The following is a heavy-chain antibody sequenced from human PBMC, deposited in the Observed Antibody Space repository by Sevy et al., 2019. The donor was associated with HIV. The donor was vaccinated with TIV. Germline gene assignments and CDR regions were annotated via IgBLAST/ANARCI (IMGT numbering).Heavy chain of an antibody. D-gene: IGHD6-19*01. V-gene: IGHV3-30*04. J-gene: IGHJ4*02. CDR2: ISHEGSHK. CDR3: ARDPTIYASGWYYFDY. Sequence: GGSLRLSCAASGFTFRNYAIHWVRQAPGKGLEWVAVISHEGSHKYSADSVKGRFTISRDNSKKTLYLQMNSLRAEDTAMYYCARDPTIYASGWYYFDYWGQGTLVTVSS. CDR1: GFTFRNYA.